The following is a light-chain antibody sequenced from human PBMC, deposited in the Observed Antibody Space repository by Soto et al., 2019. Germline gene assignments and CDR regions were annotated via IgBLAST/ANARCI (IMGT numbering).Light chain of an antibody. CDR3: QQRSNWPWT. V-gene: IGKV3-11*01. CDR2: DAT. CDR1: QSVTTY. J-gene: IGKJ1*01. Sequence: PGERATLSCRASQSVTTYLAWYRQKPGQAPRLLISDATNRATGIPARFTGSGSGTDFTLTISSLEPEDFALYYCQQRSNWPWTVGQGPKVEI.